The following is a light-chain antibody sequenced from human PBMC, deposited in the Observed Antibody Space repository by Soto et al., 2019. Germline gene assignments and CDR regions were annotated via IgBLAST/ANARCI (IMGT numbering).Light chain of an antibody. CDR2: KAS. J-gene: IGKJ1*01. CDR1: QSVVYRDGIAY. CDR3: MLGTHWPPP. V-gene: IGKV2-30*01. Sequence: DVVMTQSPLSLPVTLGQSASISCRSSQSVVYRDGIAYLSWFQQRPGQSPSRLIYKASKRDSGVPDRFSGRGSGPHLALIVSRVEAQDFWVYYCMLGTHWPPPFGRGTKVEF.